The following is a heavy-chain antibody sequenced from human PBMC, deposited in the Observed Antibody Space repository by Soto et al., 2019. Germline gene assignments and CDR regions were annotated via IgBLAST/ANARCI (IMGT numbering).Heavy chain of an antibody. CDR1: GFTLSDHY. D-gene: IGHD3-22*01. CDR3: ARLETSGYQGTYYFDS. V-gene: IGHV3-72*01. J-gene: IGHJ4*02. CDR2: TRNKANSYTT. Sequence: EVQLVESGGGLVQPGGSLRLSCAASGFTLSDHYMDWVRQAPGKGLEWVGRTRNKANSYTTEYAASVKGRFTISRDDSKDSVFLQMNSLKTEDTAVYYCARLETSGYQGTYYFDSWGQGTLVTVSS.